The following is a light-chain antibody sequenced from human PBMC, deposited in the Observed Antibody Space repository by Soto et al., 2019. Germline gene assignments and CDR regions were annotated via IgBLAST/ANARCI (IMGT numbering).Light chain of an antibody. CDR2: GNS. CDR3: QSYDSSLSVNYV. J-gene: IGLJ1*01. Sequence: SERKQAPSVSGAPGQRVTIFCTGSSSNIGAGYDVHWYQQLPGTAPKLLIYGNSNRPSGVPDRFSGSKSGTPASLAITGLQAEDEADYYCQSYDSSLSVNYVFGTGTKVTVL. CDR1: SSNIGAGYD. V-gene: IGLV1-40*01.